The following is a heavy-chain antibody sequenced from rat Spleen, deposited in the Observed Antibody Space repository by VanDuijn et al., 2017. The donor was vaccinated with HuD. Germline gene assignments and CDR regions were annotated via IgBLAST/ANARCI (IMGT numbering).Heavy chain of an antibody. CDR3: ARDAYTTDPFAY. D-gene: IGHD1-6*01. CDR2: IWSDGDT. CDR1: GFSLTSYG. J-gene: IGHJ3*01. Sequence: QVQLKESGPGLVQPSRTLSLTCTVSGFSLTSYGVSWVRQPPGKGLEWIAAIWSDGDTSYNSAFKSRLSISRDTTKSQVFLKMSSLQTEDTATYYCARDAYTTDPFAYWGQGTLVTVSS. V-gene: IGHV2-4*01.